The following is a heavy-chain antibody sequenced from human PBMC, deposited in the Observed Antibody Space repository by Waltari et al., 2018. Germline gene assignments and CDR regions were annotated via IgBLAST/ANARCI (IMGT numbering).Heavy chain of an antibody. CDR2: INPNSGGT. CDR3: ARDQGRMWQLGYFDY. Sequence: QVQLVQSGAEVKKPGASVKVSCKASGYTFTGYYMHWVRQAPGQGLEWMGRINPNSGGTNYAQKFQGRVTMTRDTSISTAYMELSRLRSDDTAVYYCARDQGRMWQLGYFDYWGQGTLVTVSS. J-gene: IGHJ4*02. D-gene: IGHD6-6*01. V-gene: IGHV1-2*06. CDR1: GYTFTGYY.